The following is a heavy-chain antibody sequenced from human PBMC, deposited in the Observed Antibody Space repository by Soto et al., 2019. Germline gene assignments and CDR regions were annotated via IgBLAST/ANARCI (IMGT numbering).Heavy chain of an antibody. Sequence: GSLRLSCAASGFTFSSYSMNWVRQAPGKGLEWVSYISSSSSTIYYADSVKGRFTISRDNAKNSLYLQMNSLRAEDTAVYYCATTRGLSWFDPWGQGTLVTV. CDR2: ISSSSSTI. J-gene: IGHJ5*02. D-gene: IGHD3-16*01. CDR3: ATTRGLSWFDP. V-gene: IGHV3-48*01. CDR1: GFTFSSYS.